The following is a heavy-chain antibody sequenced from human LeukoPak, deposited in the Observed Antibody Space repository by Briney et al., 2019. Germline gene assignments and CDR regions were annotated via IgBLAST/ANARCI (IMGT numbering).Heavy chain of an antibody. CDR1: GFTFSDYY. J-gene: IGHJ4*02. D-gene: IGHD3-10*01. CDR3: ARVGDYGSGFDF. Sequence: GGSLRLSCAASGFTFSDYYMSWIRQSPGKGLEWLSYIGGSGGDEHYADSVKGRFTISRDNAEKSLSLQMNSLRAEDTAVYYCARVGDYGSGFDFWGQGTLVTVSS. CDR2: IGGSGGDE. V-gene: IGHV3-11*04.